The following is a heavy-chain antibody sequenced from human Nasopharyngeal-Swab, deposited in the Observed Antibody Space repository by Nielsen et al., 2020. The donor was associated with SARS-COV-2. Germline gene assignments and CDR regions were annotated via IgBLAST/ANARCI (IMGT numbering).Heavy chain of an antibody. V-gene: IGHV4-30-4*01. CDR1: GGSISSGDYY. CDR3: ARCRPGYGDAFDI. D-gene: IGHD5-12*01. J-gene: IGHJ3*02. CDR2: IYYSGST. Sequence: SETLSLTCTVSGGSISSGDYYWSWIRQPPGKGLEWIGYIYYSGSTYYNPSLKSRVTISVDTSKNQFSLKLSSVTAADTAVYYCARCRPGYGDAFDIWGQGTMVTVSS.